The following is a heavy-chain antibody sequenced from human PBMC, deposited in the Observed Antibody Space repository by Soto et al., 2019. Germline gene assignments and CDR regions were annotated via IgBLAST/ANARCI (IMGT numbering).Heavy chain of an antibody. V-gene: IGHV3-23*01. CDR1: GFTFSSYA. Sequence: EVQLLESGGGLVQPGGSLRLSCAASGFTFSSYAMSWVRQAPGKGLEWVSAISGSGGSTYYADSVKGRFTISRDNSKNTLYLQMNSLRAEDTAVYYCAKDPLDYSNYYYYYYMDVGGKGTTVTVSS. J-gene: IGHJ6*03. CDR2: ISGSGGST. CDR3: AKDPLDYSNYYYYYYMDV. D-gene: IGHD4-4*01.